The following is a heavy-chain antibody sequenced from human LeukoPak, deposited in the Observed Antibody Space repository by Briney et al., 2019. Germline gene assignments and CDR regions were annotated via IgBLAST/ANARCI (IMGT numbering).Heavy chain of an antibody. J-gene: IGHJ4*02. CDR1: GFTFSSYA. Sequence: GESLRLSCAASGFTFSSYAMSWVRQAPGKGLEWVSAISGSGGSTYYADSVKGRFTISRDNSKNTLYLQMNSLRAEDTAVYYCAKGRTGTTWNYFDYWGQGTLVTVSS. CDR2: ISGSGGST. CDR3: AKGRTGTTWNYFDY. D-gene: IGHD1-7*01. V-gene: IGHV3-23*01.